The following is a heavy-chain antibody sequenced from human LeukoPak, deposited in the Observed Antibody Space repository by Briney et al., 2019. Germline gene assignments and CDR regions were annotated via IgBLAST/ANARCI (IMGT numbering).Heavy chain of an antibody. J-gene: IGHJ5*02. CDR3: AKDHISSLYGSGWYPWFDP. CDR2: ISWNSGSI. D-gene: IGHD6-19*01. Sequence: PGGSLRLSCAASGFTFDDYAMHWVRQAPGKGLEWVSGISWNSGSIGYADSVKGRFTISRDNAKNSLYLQMNSLRAEDTALHYCAKDHISSLYGSGWYPWFDPWGQGTLVTVSS. V-gene: IGHV3-9*01. CDR1: GFTFDDYA.